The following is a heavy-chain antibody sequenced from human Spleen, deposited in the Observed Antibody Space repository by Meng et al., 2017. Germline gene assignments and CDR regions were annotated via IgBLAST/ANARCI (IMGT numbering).Heavy chain of an antibody. D-gene: IGHD6-19*01. CDR2: IYHSGST. V-gene: IGHV4-4*02. CDR1: GGSISSIDW. J-gene: IGHJ4*02. Sequence: QGQLQESGPGLVKPSGTLSLTCVVSGGSISSIDWWSWVRQPPGKGLEWVGEIYHSGSTNYNPSLKSRVTMSVDKSKNQFSLKLTSVTAADTAVYYCASYNSGWPQFDSWGQGILVTVSS. CDR3: ASYNSGWPQFDS.